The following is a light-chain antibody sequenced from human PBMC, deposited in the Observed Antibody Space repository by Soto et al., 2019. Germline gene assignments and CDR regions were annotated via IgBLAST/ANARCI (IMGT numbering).Light chain of an antibody. CDR2: WAS. J-gene: IGKJ1*01. Sequence: DIVMTQSPDSLSVSLGERATINCKSSQSVFSNSNNKNLLAWFQQKPGHPPRLLMYWASTRESGAPDRVSGSGSGTDFTLTISSLQAEDGGIYYCQQDSSPPVPFGQGNKVEI. CDR3: QQDSSPPVP. V-gene: IGKV4-1*01. CDR1: QSVFSNSNNKNL.